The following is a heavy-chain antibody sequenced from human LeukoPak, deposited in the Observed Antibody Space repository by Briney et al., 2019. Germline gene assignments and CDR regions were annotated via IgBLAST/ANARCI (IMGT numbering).Heavy chain of an antibody. V-gene: IGHV3-23*01. CDR1: GFTFSSYA. Sequence: GGSLRLSCAASGFTFSSYAMSWVRQAPGKGLEWVSAISGSGGSTYYADSVKGRFTISRDNSKNTLYLQMNSLRAEDTAVYYCAKEALVVPAADGCFDIWGQGTMVTVSS. J-gene: IGHJ3*02. CDR2: ISGSGGST. D-gene: IGHD2-2*01. CDR3: AKEALVVPAADGCFDI.